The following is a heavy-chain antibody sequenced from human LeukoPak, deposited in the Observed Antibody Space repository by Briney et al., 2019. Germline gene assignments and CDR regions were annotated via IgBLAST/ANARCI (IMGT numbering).Heavy chain of an antibody. CDR1: GFTFSSYG. J-gene: IGHJ4*02. Sequence: PGGSLRLSCAASGFTFSSYGMYWVRQAPGKGLEWVAFIRYDGSNKYYADSVKGRFTISRDNSKNTLYLQMKSLRAEDTAVYYCAKEGLRYCSGGSCYLDYWGQGTLVTVSS. CDR2: IRYDGSNK. V-gene: IGHV3-30*02. D-gene: IGHD2-15*01. CDR3: AKEGLRYCSGGSCYLDY.